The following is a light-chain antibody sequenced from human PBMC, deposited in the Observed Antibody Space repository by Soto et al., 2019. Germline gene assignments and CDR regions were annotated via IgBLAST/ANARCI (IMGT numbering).Light chain of an antibody. CDR2: DVS. CDR3: SSFTSSSTWV. V-gene: IGLV2-14*01. CDR1: SSDVGGYNY. Sequence: QSALTQPASVSGSPGQSITISCTGTSSDVGGYNYVSWYQQHPGKAPKLMIYDVSNRPSGVSNRFSGSKSCNTACLTISGLQAEDVADCYRSSFTSSSTWVFGTGTKVTVL. J-gene: IGLJ1*01.